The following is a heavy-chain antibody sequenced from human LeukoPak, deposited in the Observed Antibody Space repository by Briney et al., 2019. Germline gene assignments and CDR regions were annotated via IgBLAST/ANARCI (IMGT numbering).Heavy chain of an antibody. Sequence: SETLSLTCTVSGGSISSYYWSWIRQPPGKGLEWIGYIYYSGSTNYNPSLKSRVTISVDTSKNQFSLKLSSVTAADTAVYYCARDSAAGFDYWGQGTLVTVSS. CDR3: ARDSAAGFDY. J-gene: IGHJ4*02. CDR1: GGSISSYY. D-gene: IGHD6-19*01. V-gene: IGHV4-59*01. CDR2: IYYSGST.